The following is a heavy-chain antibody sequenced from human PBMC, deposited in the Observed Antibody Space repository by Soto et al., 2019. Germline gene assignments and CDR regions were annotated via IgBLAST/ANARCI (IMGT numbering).Heavy chain of an antibody. J-gene: IGHJ4*02. D-gene: IGHD1-26*01. Sequence: SEPPSLTCTVSGGSISSGGYYWSWIRQHPGKGLEWIGYIYYSGSTYYNPSLKSRVTISVDTSKNQFSLKLSSVTAADTAVYYCARGRVGATTFDYWGQGTLVTVSS. V-gene: IGHV4-31*03. CDR1: GGSISSGGYY. CDR2: IYYSGST. CDR3: ARGRVGATTFDY.